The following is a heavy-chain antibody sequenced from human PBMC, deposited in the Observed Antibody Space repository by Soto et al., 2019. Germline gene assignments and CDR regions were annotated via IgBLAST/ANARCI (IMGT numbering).Heavy chain of an antibody. CDR1: GGPLSSFY. D-gene: IGHD2-21*02. J-gene: IGHJ3*02. CDR2: ISYAGST. Sequence: PSETLSLTCKSSGGPLSSFYYSWIRQAPGKGLEWIGFISYAGSTNYNPSLKSRVTMSVDTSKNQFSLKLTSVTAADTAVYFCAVTRGGAHPHDIWGQGTMVTVSS. V-gene: IGHV4-59*01. CDR3: AVTRGGAHPHDI.